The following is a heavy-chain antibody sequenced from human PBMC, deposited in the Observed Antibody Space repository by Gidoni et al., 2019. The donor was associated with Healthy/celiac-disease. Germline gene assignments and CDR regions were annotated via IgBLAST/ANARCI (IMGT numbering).Heavy chain of an antibody. V-gene: IGHV1-24*01. CDR1: GYTLPELS. CDR3: ATNSRWRVAGRENNPRGWWFDP. J-gene: IGHJ5*02. Sequence: QVPLVQSGPAVKQPGASVKVSCKVSGYTLPELSMHRVRQAPGKGLEWMGGFDPEDGETIYAQKCQGRVTMTEDTSTDTAYMELSSLRSEDTAVYYCATNSRWRVAGRENNPRGWWFDPWGQGTLVTVSS. D-gene: IGHD6-19*01. CDR2: FDPEDGET.